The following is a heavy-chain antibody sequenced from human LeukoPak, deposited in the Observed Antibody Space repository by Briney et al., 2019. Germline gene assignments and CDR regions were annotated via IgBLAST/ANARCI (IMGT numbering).Heavy chain of an antibody. CDR1: GGSFSGYY. CDR3: ARVPSPWDIAAAGTVDY. V-gene: IGHV4-34*01. J-gene: IGHJ4*02. D-gene: IGHD6-13*01. Sequence: PSETLSLTCAVYGGSFSGYYWSWIRQPPGKGLEWIGEINHSGSTNYNPSLKRRVTISVDTSKNQFSLKLSSVTAADTAVYYCARVPSPWDIAAAGTVDYWGQGTLVTVSS. CDR2: INHSGST.